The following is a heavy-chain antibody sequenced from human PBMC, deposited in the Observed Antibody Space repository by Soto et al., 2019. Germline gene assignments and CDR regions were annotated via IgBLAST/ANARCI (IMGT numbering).Heavy chain of an antibody. Sequence: EVQLLESGGGLEQPGGSLRLSCAASGFTFSSDAMTWVRQAPGKGLEWVSAISDYGDYTYYADSVKGRFTISRDNSKNTLYLRMTSLRAEDTAVYYCAKNGARGKAYYDYWGQGTLVTVSS. CDR3: AKNGARGKAYYDY. V-gene: IGHV3-23*01. CDR2: ISDYGDYT. CDR1: GFTFSSDA. J-gene: IGHJ4*02. D-gene: IGHD2-8*01.